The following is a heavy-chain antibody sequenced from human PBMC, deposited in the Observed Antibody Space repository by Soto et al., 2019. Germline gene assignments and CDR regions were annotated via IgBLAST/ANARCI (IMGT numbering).Heavy chain of an antibody. D-gene: IGHD4-4*01. CDR2: IYPDDSES. CDR3: ARREYSYGFFDN. Sequence: GESLKISCKGYGYRFNTYWIAWVRQIPGKGLEWMGIIYPDDSESRDSPSFQGDVTISVDKSTTTAYLEWSSLKASDTAVYYCARREYSYGFFDNWGQGTKVTVSS. V-gene: IGHV5-51*01. J-gene: IGHJ4*02. CDR1: GYRFNTYW.